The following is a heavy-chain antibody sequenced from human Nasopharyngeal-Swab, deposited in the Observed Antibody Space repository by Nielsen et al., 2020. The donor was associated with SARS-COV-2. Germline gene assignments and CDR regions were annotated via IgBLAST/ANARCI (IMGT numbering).Heavy chain of an antibody. CDR2: ISYDGSNK. CDR1: GFTFSSYG. CDR3: AKGSWLQVNYYYGMDV. J-gene: IGHJ6*02. D-gene: IGHD5-24*01. V-gene: IGHV3-30*18. Sequence: GESLKISCAASGFTFSSYGMHWVRQAPGKGLEWVAVISYDGSNKYYADSVKGRFTISRDNSKNTLYLQINSLRAEDTAVYYCAKGSWLQVNYYYGMDVWGQGTTVTVSS.